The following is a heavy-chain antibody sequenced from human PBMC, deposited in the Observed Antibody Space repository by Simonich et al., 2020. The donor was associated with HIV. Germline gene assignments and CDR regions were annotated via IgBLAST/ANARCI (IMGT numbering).Heavy chain of an antibody. J-gene: IGHJ3*02. CDR1: GYTFTTYG. CDR2: ISAYNGNT. D-gene: IGHD3-16*02. V-gene: IGHV1-18*01. CDR3: ATKIIARDAFDI. Sequence: QVQLVQSGAEVKKPGASVKVSCKASGYTFTTYGITWVRQAPGQGLEWMGGISAYNGNTKYAQKFQGRVTMTTDTSTRTAYMDLRSLRSDDTAVYFCATKIIARDAFDIWGQGTLVTVSS.